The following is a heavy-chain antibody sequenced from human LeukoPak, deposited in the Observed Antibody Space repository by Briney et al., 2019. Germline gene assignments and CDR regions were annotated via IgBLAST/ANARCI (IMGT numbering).Heavy chain of an antibody. V-gene: IGHV4-39*01. CDR3: ARRADIVVVPAARESLPLEYYYYYMDV. CDR2: IYYSGGT. CDR1: GGSISSSSYY. J-gene: IGHJ6*03. Sequence: SETLSLTCTVSGGSISSSSYYWGWIRQPPGKGLEWIGSIYYSGGTYYNPSLKSRVTISVDTSKNQFSLKLSSVTAADTAVYYCARRADIVVVPAARESLPLEYYYYYMDVWGKGTTVTGSS. D-gene: IGHD2-2*01.